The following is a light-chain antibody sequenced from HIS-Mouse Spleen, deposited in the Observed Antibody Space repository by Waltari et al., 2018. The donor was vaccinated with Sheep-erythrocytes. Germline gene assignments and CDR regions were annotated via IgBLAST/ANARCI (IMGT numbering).Light chain of an antibody. J-gene: IGKJ5*01. CDR1: QSISSW. V-gene: IGKV1-5*03. CDR3: QQYNSYSPIT. CDR2: KAS. Sequence: DIQMTQSPSTLSASVGDRVTITCRASQSISSWLAVYQQKPGQAPKLLIYKASSLESGVPSRFSGSCSGTEFTLTISSLQPDDFATYYCQQYNSYSPITFGQGTRLEIK.